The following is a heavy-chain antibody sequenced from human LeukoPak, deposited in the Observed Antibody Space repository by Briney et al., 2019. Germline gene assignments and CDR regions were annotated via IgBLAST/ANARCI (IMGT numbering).Heavy chain of an antibody. J-gene: IGHJ4*02. CDR1: GYTFTSYG. CDR3: ARGDPAAAAGDY. D-gene: IGHD6-13*01. V-gene: IGHV1-8*02. Sequence: ASVKVSCKASGYTFTSYGISWVRQATGQGLGWMGWMNPNSGNTGYAQKFQGRVTMTRNTSISTAYMELSSLRSEDTAVYYCARGDPAAAAGDYWGQGTLVTVSS. CDR2: MNPNSGNT.